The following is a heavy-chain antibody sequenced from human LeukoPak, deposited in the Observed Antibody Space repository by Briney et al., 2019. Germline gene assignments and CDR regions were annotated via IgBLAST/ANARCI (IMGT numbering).Heavy chain of an antibody. CDR1: GGTFSSYA. J-gene: IGHJ4*02. D-gene: IGHD2-21*02. CDR2: IIPIFGTA. V-gene: IGHV1-69*05. CDR3: TRDLTYCGGDCYSDY. Sequence: SVKVSCKASGGTFSSYAISWVRQTPGQGLEWMGRIIPIFGTANYAQKFQGRVTITTDESTSTAYMELSSLRSEDTAVYYCTRDLTYCGGDCYSDYWGQGTLVTVSS.